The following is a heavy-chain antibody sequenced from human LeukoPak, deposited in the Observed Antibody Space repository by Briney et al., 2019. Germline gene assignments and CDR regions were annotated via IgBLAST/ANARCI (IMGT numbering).Heavy chain of an antibody. D-gene: IGHD5-18*01. V-gene: IGHV3-21*01. CDR3: ARGLGSYAYSDAFDI. CDR2: ISSSDSYI. CDR1: GFTFSSYT. Sequence: GGSLRLSCAASGFTFSSYTMNWVRQAPGKGLEWVSSISSSDSYIYYADSVKGRLTISRDNAKNSLYLQMNSLRAEDTAVYYCARGLGSYAYSDAFDIWGQGTMVTVSS. J-gene: IGHJ3*02.